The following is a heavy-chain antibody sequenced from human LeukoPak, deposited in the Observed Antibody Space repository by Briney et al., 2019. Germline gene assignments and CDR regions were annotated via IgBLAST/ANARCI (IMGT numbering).Heavy chain of an antibody. J-gene: IGHJ5*02. CDR1: GDSISGFY. V-gene: IGHV4-59*12. CDR2: MHYSGST. D-gene: IGHD3-10*01. Sequence: SETLSLTCTVSGDSISGFYWNWIRQSPEKGLEWIGYMHYSGSTNYNPSLKSRVTISVDTSKNQFSLKLSSVTAADTAVYYCARDSYYYGSGPRDWFDPWGQGTLVTVSS. CDR3: ARDSYYYGSGPRDWFDP.